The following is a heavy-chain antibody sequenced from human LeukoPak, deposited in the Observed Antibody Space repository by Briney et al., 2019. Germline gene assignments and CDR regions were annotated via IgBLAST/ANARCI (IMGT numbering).Heavy chain of an antibody. CDR1: GGSISSSSYY. D-gene: IGHD3-22*01. Sequence: SETLSLTCTVSGGSISSSSYYWGWIRQPPGKGREWNGSIYYSGSTYYNPSLKSRTTISVDASKNQFPLKQSPVTAADTAEYGCARWRSGYYGYYFDYWGQGTLVTVSS. CDR3: ARWRSGYYGYYFDY. CDR2: IYYSGST. V-gene: IGHV4-39*06. J-gene: IGHJ4*02.